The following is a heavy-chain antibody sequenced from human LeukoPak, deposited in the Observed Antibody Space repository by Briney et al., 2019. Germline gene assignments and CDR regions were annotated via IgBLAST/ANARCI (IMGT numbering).Heavy chain of an antibody. CDR2: IFYSGTT. CDR1: GGSISSYY. D-gene: IGHD2-2*01. CDR3: ARGRRRIVVVPAAIGWFDP. J-gene: IGHJ5*02. Sequence: SETLSLTCTVSGGSISSYYWSWIRQPPGKGLEWIGYIFYSGTTNHNPSLKSRVTISVDTSKNQFSLKLSSVTAADTAVYYCARGRRRIVVVPAAIGWFDPWGQGTLVTVSS. V-gene: IGHV4-59*12.